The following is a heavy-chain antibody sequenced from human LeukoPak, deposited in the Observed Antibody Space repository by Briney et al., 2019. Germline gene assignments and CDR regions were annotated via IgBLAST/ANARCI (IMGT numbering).Heavy chain of an antibody. V-gene: IGHV3-23*01. CDR1: GFTFSSYA. D-gene: IGHD2-2*01. CDR2: ISGSGGST. Sequence: GGTLRLSCADSGFTFSSYAMRWVRQAPGKGLEWALAISGSGGSTYHADSAKGRFTISSDKSKNTLYLQMSSLRAEDTAVYYCAKERRYCSSTSCYRDFDYWGQGTLVTVSS. J-gene: IGHJ4*02. CDR3: AKERRYCSSTSCYRDFDY.